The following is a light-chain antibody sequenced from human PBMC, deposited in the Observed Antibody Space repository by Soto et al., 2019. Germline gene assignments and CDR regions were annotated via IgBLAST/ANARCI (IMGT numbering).Light chain of an antibody. V-gene: IGLV2-14*01. Sequence: LTQPASVSGSPGQSIAISCTGTRSDVGAYNYVSWYQQHPGKAPKLMISEVTNRPSGASDRFSGSKSGNTASLTISGLQAEDEADYYCSSFTSRFTFVFGTGTKVTVL. CDR1: RSDVGAYNY. CDR2: EVT. CDR3: SSFTSRFTFV. J-gene: IGLJ1*01.